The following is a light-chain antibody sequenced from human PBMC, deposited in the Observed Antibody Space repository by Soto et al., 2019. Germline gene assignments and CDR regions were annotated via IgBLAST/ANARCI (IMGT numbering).Light chain of an antibody. J-gene: IGKJ1*01. CDR1: QSVSSSY. CDR2: GAS. CDR3: QQDYNLPKT. V-gene: IGKV3D-7*01. Sequence: EIVMTQSPATLSLSPGERATLSCRASQSVSSSYSSWYQQKPGQAPRLLIYGASARATGIPARFSGSGSGTDFTLTISSLQPEDFAIYYCQQDYNLPKTFGQGT.